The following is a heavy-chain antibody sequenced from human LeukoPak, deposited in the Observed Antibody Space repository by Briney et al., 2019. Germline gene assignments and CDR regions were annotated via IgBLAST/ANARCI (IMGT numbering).Heavy chain of an antibody. D-gene: IGHD5-18*01. J-gene: IGHJ4*02. V-gene: IGHV3-11*06. Sequence: GGSLRLPCAASGFTFSDYYMSWIRQAPGKGLEWVSYISSSSLDTNYADPMKGRFTISRDNAKNSLFLQMNSLRAEDTAVYYCTSALRGHNYSDYWGLGTLVTVSS. CDR1: GFTFSDYY. CDR2: ISSSSLDT. CDR3: TSALRGHNYSDY.